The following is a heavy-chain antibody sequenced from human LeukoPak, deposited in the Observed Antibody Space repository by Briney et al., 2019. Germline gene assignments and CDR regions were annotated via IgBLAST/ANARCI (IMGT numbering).Heavy chain of an antibody. CDR1: GFTFSSYA. D-gene: IGHD6-19*01. Sequence: GGSLRLSCATSGFTFSSYAMSWVRQAPGKGLEWVSTITGTSGITYYADSGKGLFTISRDNSKNTLYLQMNSLRAEDTAVYYCAKRSVAGKKAFDYWGQGTLVTVSS. J-gene: IGHJ4*02. CDR3: AKRSVAGKKAFDY. V-gene: IGHV3-23*01. CDR2: ITGTSGIT.